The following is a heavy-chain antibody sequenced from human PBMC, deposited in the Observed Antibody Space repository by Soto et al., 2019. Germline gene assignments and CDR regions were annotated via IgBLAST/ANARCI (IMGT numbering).Heavy chain of an antibody. D-gene: IGHD2-15*01. CDR1: GGSVSSGSYY. J-gene: IGHJ6*02. CDR2: IYYSGST. V-gene: IGHV4-61*01. CDR3: ASGVVVAATRSYYYGMDV. Sequence: SETLSLPCTVSGGSVSSGSYYWRWIRQPPGKGLEWIGYIYYSGSTNYNPSLKSRVTISVDTSKNQFSLKLSSVTAADTAVYYCASGVVVAATRSYYYGMDVWGQGTTVTVSS.